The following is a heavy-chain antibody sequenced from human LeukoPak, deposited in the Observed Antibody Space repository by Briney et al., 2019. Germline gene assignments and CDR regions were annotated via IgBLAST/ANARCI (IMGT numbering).Heavy chain of an antibody. CDR3: ARVRAVVGAVAGLFDL. V-gene: IGHV1-69*13. CDR2: IIPIFGTA. D-gene: IGHD6-19*01. CDR1: GYTFTSYG. J-gene: IGHJ2*01. Sequence: SVKVSCKASGYTFTSYGISWVRQAPGQGLEWMGGIIPIFGTANYAQKFQGRVTITADESTSTAYMELSSLRSEDTAVYYCARVRAVVGAVAGLFDLWGRGTLVTVSS.